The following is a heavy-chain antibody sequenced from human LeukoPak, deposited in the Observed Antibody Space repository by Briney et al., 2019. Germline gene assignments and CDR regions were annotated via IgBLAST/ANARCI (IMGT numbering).Heavy chain of an antibody. V-gene: IGHV1-18*01. J-gene: IGHJ3*02. D-gene: IGHD2-2*01. CDR1: GYTFTSYG. CDR2: ISAYNSNT. Sequence: SVKVSCKASGYTFTSYGISWVRQAPGQGLEWMGWISAYNSNTNYAQKLQGRVTMTTDTSTSTAYMELRSLRSDDTAVYYCARHCSSTSCYLHDAFDIWGQGTMVTVSS. CDR3: ARHCSSTSCYLHDAFDI.